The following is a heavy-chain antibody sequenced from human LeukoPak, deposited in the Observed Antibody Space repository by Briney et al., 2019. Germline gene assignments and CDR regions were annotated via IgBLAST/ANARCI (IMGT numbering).Heavy chain of an antibody. D-gene: IGHD6-13*01. CDR1: GYIFTSYG. CDR2: ISTYNGNT. J-gene: IGHJ4*02. Sequence: ASVKVSCKASGYIFTSYGISWVRQAPGQGLEWMGWISTYNGNTKYTQKVQGRVTFTTDTSTSTAYMELRSLRGDDTAIYYCARGRSAADDFDYWGQGTLVTVSS. CDR3: ARGRSAADDFDY. V-gene: IGHV1-18*01.